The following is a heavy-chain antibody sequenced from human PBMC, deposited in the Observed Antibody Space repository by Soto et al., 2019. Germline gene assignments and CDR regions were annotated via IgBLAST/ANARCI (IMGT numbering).Heavy chain of an antibody. V-gene: IGHV1-69*01. D-gene: IGHD2-15*01. Sequence: GQGLEWMGGIIPIFGTANYAQKFQGRVTITADESTSTAYMELSSLRSEDTAVYYCARDPLGFCSGGSGPIHPIWFDSAVQRNLVSVFS. CDR3: ARDPLGFCSGGSGPIHPIWFDS. J-gene: IGHJ5*01. CDR2: IIPIFGTA.